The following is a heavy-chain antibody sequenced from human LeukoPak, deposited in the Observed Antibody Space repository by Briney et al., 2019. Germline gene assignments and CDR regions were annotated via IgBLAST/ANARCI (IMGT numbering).Heavy chain of an antibody. CDR3: TKRSGGRSIAASTDYYYDMDV. CDR2: ITWNSRDI. J-gene: IGHJ6*02. D-gene: IGHD6-13*01. V-gene: IGHV3-9*01. Sequence: GGSLRLSCAASGFRFNDYAMHWVRQAPGKGLEWVSGITWNSRDIGYADSVKGRFTISRDNAKKSLFLQMNSLRPEDTALYYCTKRSGGRSIAASTDYYYDMDVWGQGTTVTVSS. CDR1: GFRFNDYA.